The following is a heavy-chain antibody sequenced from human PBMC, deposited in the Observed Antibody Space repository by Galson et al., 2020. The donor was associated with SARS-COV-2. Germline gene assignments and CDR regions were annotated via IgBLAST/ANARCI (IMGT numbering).Heavy chain of an antibody. CDR3: AREENFFLVLTATRMCYFDY. CDR2: INSSGST. D-gene: IGHD2-21*02. V-gene: IGHV4-34*01. CDR1: GGSFSGYY. J-gene: IGHJ4*02. Sequence: SETLSLTCAVYGGSFSGYYWSWIRQPPGKGLEWIGEINSSGSTNYNPSLKSRVTISVDTSKNHFSLKLSSVTAADTAVYYCAREENFFLVLTATRMCYFDYWGQGTLATVSS.